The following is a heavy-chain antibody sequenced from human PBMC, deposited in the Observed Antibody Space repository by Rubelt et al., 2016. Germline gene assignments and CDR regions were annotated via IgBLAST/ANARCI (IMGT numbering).Heavy chain of an antibody. J-gene: IGHJ4*02. V-gene: IGHV4-38-2*02. D-gene: IGHD3-16*02. Sequence: QVQLQESGPGLVKPSETLSLTCTVSGYSISSGYYWAWIRQPPGKGLEWIGNVFHSGSTYYNPSLKSRFTISVDTSKNQFSLRLSSVTTADTAVYYCARGGYYDSVWGTYRLAGDYWGQGTLVTVSS. CDR1: GYSISSGYY. CDR3: ARGGYYDSVWGTYRLAGDY. CDR2: VFHSGST.